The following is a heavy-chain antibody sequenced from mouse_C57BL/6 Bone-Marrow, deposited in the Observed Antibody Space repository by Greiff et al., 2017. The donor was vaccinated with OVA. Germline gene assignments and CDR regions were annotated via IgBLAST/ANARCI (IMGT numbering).Heavy chain of an antibody. CDR1: GYTFTSSW. CDR3: ARERTFYAMDY. V-gene: IGHV1-64*01. CDR2: IHPNSGST. Sequence: VQLQQPGAELVKPGASVKLSCKASGYTFTSSWMHWVKQRPGQGLEWIGMIHPNSGSTNYNEKFKSKATLTVDKSSSTAYMQLSSLTSEDSAVYYCARERTFYAMDYWGQGTSVTVSS. J-gene: IGHJ4*01.